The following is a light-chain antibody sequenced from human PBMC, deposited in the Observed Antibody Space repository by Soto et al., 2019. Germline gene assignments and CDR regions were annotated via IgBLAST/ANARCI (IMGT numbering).Light chain of an antibody. J-gene: IGKJ1*01. CDR2: AAS. Sequence: AIQMTQSPSSLSASVGDSVTITCRASQGIRNDLGWYQQKPGRAPKLLIYAASSLQSGVPSRFSGSGSGTDFTLTISSLQPEDFATYYCLQDYNYPRTFGQGTKVEIK. V-gene: IGKV1-6*01. CDR3: LQDYNYPRT. CDR1: QGIRND.